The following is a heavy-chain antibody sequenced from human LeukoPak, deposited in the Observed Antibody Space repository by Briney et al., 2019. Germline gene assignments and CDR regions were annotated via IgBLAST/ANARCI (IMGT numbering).Heavy chain of an antibody. CDR2: ISYDGSNK. J-gene: IGHJ6*02. Sequence: GSLRLSCAASGFTFSTYGMHWVRQAPGKGLEWVAVISYDGSNKYYADSVKGRFTISRDNSKNTLYLQMNSLRAEDTAVYYCAKYMALVVVTDNGMDVWGQGTTVTVSS. D-gene: IGHD2-21*02. CDR3: AKYMALVVVTDNGMDV. CDR1: GFTFSTYG. V-gene: IGHV3-30*18.